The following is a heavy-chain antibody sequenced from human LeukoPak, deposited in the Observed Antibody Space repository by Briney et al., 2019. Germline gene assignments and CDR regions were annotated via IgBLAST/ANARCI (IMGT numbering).Heavy chain of an antibody. CDR1: GYTFTIYY. D-gene: IGHD6-19*01. CDR2: INAGNGNT. V-gene: IGHV1-3*01. J-gene: IGHJ4*02. Sequence: ASVKVSCKASGYTFTIYYMHWVRQAPGQGLEWMGWINAGNGNTEYSQKFQGRVTITRDTSASTAYMELSSLRSEDTAVYYCARGSVAGTGALYYWGQGTLVTVSS. CDR3: ARGSVAGTGALYY.